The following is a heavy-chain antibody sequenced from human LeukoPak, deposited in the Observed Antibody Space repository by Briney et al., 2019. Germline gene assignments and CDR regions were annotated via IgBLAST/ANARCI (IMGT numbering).Heavy chain of an antibody. CDR1: GFDFSTYT. V-gene: IGHV3-21*04. CDR2: ISSSSSYI. Sequence: GGSLRLSCAASGFDFSTYTMNWVRQAPGKGLEWVSSISSSSSYIYYADSVKGRFTISRDNAKNSMYLQMNSLRAEDTAVYYCASRYCSSTSCYLYWGQGTLVTVSS. CDR3: ASRYCSSTSCYLY. D-gene: IGHD2-2*01. J-gene: IGHJ4*02.